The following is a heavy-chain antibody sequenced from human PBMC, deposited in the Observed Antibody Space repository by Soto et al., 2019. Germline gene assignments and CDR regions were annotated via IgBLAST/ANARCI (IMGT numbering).Heavy chain of an antibody. D-gene: IGHD2-21*02. J-gene: IGHJ4*02. V-gene: IGHV3-9*01. CDR1: GFTFDDYG. Sequence: EVQLVESGGALVQPGRSLRLSCAASGFTFDDYGMYWVRQAPGKGLEWVSGISWGSANIAYADSVKGRFTISRDNVKNSRYLQMNSLRIEDTALYDCAKGAGGDNLYYFDYWGQGTLVAVSS. CDR2: ISWGSANI. CDR3: AKGAGGDNLYYFDY.